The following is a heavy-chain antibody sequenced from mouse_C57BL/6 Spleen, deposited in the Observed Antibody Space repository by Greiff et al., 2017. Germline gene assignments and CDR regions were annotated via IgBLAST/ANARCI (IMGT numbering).Heavy chain of an antibody. J-gene: IGHJ4*01. CDR1: GYTFTSYW. D-gene: IGHD2-3*01. Sequence: VQLQQPGAELVKPGASVKLSCKASGYTFTSYWMHWVKQRPRQGLEWIGMIHPNSGSTNYNEKFKSKATLTVDKSSSTAYMQLSSLTSEDSAVYYCARERLLGGMNAMDYWGQGTSVTVSS. CDR3: ARERLLGGMNAMDY. V-gene: IGHV1-64*01. CDR2: IHPNSGST.